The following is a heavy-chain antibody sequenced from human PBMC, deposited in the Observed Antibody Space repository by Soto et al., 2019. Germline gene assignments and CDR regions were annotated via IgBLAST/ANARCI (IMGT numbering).Heavy chain of an antibody. Sequence: LETLSLTCTVSGGSISSYYWSWIRQPPGKGLEWIGYIYYSGSTNYNPSLKSRVTISVDTSKNQFSLKLSSVTAADTAVYYCAISGGFYCCSTSCYRADGMDVWGQGTTVTVSS. D-gene: IGHD2-2*01. V-gene: IGHV4-59*08. CDR2: IYYSGST. CDR1: GGSISSYY. J-gene: IGHJ6*02. CDR3: AISGGFYCCSTSCYRADGMDV.